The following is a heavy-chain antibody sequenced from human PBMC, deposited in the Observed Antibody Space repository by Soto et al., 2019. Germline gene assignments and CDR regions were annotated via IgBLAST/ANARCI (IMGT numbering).Heavy chain of an antibody. D-gene: IGHD6-6*01. V-gene: IGHV3-23*01. CDR1: GFTFTTYA. CDR3: AKNWDTTFSSSSH. Sequence: EVQLLESGGGLVQPGGSLRLSCAASGFTFTTYAMTWVRQAPGKGLEWVSAISGSGGSTYYADSVKGRFTISRDNSKNTLFLQMNSLRAEDTAVYYCAKNWDTTFSSSSHWGQGTLFTVPS. J-gene: IGHJ4*02. CDR2: ISGSGGST.